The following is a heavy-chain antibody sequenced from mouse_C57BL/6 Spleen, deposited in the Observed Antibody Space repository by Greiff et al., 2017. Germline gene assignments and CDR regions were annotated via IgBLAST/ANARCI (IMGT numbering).Heavy chain of an antibody. Sequence: QVQLQQSGPELVKPGASVKLSCKASGYTFTSYDINWVKQRPGQGLEWIGWIYPRDGSTKYNEKFKGKATLTVDTSSSTAYMELHSLTSEDSAVYFCARGATVAQFAYWGQGTLVTVSA. J-gene: IGHJ3*01. CDR1: GYTFTSYD. CDR3: ARGATVAQFAY. D-gene: IGHD1-1*01. V-gene: IGHV1-85*01. CDR2: IYPRDGST.